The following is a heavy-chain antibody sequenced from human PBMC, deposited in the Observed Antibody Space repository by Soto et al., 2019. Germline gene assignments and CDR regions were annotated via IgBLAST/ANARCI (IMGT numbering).Heavy chain of an antibody. CDR1: GYTFTSYG. J-gene: IGHJ4*02. D-gene: IGHD6-19*01. CDR3: ARLPVADLYRDY. Sequence: QVQLVQSGAEVKKPGASVKVSCKASGYTFTSYGISWVRQAPGQGLEWMGWIRAYNGNTNYAQKFQGRVTITADESTSTAYMELSRLRSEDTAVYYCARLPVADLYRDYWGQGTLVTVSS. V-gene: IGHV1-18*01. CDR2: IRAYNGNT.